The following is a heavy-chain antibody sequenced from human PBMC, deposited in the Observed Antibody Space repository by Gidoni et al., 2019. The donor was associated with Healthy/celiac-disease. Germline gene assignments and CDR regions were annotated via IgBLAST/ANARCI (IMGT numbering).Heavy chain of an antibody. V-gene: IGHV3-30*02. Sequence: QVQLVESGGGVVQPGGSLSLSCAASGFTFISYGMHWVRQAPGKGLGWVAFIRYDGSNKYYADSVKGRFTISRDNSKNTLYLQMNSLRAEDTAVYYCAKDGPIIAAAGTNYGMDVWGQGTTVTVSS. J-gene: IGHJ6*02. CDR2: IRYDGSNK. CDR3: AKDGPIIAAAGTNYGMDV. CDR1: GFTFISYG. D-gene: IGHD6-13*01.